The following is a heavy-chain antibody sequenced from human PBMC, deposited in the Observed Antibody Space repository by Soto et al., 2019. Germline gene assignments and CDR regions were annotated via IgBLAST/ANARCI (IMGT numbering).Heavy chain of an antibody. CDR2: IYYTGST. CDR1: GSSINDYY. D-gene: IGHD2-15*01. V-gene: IGHV4-59*01. J-gene: IGHJ4*02. Sequence: QVQLQESGPGLMKPSETLSLTCTVSGSSINDYYWSWIRQPPGEGLEWIGCIYYTGSTHYNPSLKSRVTISVDTSKNQFSLKLSSVTAADAAVYFCVRDTAPIAYWGQGTLVTVSS. CDR3: VRDTAPIAY.